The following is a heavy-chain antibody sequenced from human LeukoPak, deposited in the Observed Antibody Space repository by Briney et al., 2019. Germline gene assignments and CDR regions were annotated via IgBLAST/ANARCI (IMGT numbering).Heavy chain of an antibody. CDR2: IYDSGST. D-gene: IGHD3-22*01. J-gene: IGHJ4*02. CDR3: APLGVVVLDY. Sequence: SETLSLTCTVSGGSIRSSYYYWGWVRQPPGKGLEWIGSIYDSGSTYYNPSLKSRGTISVDTSKNQFSLKLNSVTAADTAVYYCAPLGVVVLDYWGQGTLVTVSS. CDR1: GGSIRSSYYY. V-gene: IGHV4-39*01.